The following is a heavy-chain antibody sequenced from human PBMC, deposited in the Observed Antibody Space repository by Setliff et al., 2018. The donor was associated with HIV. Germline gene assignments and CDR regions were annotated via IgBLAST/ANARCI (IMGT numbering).Heavy chain of an antibody. D-gene: IGHD3-3*01. Sequence: ASETLSLTCTVSGGSISSSDYSWDWIRQPPEKGLEWIGGIFYSGNTYYNPSLKSRVTISVDASKNQFSLKLSSVTAADTAVYYCARQIIDDFWSAYNYWGQGTLVTVSS. CDR2: IFYSGNT. CDR1: GGSISSSDYS. J-gene: IGHJ4*02. V-gene: IGHV4-39*01. CDR3: ARQIIDDFWSAYNY.